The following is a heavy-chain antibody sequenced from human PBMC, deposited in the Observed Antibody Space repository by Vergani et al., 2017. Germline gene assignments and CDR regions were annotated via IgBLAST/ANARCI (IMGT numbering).Heavy chain of an antibody. Sequence: EVQLVESGGGLVQPGGSLRLSCAASGFTFSSYWMSWVRQAPGKGLEWVANIKQDGSEKYYVDSVKGRFTISRDNAKNSLYLQMNSLRAEDTAVYYCARDGYSSGWWAFDYWGQGTLVTVSS. CDR3: ARDGYSSGWWAFDY. V-gene: IGHV3-7*03. D-gene: IGHD6-19*01. J-gene: IGHJ4*02. CDR1: GFTFSSYW. CDR2: IKQDGSEK.